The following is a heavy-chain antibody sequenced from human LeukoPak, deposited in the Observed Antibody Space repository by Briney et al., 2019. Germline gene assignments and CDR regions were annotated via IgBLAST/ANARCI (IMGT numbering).Heavy chain of an antibody. CDR2: INNSGST. CDR1: GGSFSGYY. D-gene: IGHD4-17*01. Sequence: SETLSPTCAVSGGSFSGYYRSWIRQPPGKGLEWIGEINNSGSTNYNPSLKSRVTISVYTPKNQFSLKLSSVTAADTAVYYCAWGRYGDYGYWGQGTLVTVSS. V-gene: IGHV4-34*01. J-gene: IGHJ4*02. CDR3: AWGRYGDYGY.